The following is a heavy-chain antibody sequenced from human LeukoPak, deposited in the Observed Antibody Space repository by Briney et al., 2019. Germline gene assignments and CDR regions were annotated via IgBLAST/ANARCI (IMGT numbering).Heavy chain of an antibody. CDR2: IKSKTDGGTT. D-gene: IGHD2-2*01. CDR3: TTDLRDQLLWGYYYYYMDV. CDR1: GFTFSSYG. Sequence: GGSLRLSCAASGFTFSSYGMSWVRQAPGKGLEWVGRIKSKTDGGTTDYAAPVKGRFTISRDDSKNTLYLQMNSLKTEDTAVYYCTTDLRDQLLWGYYYYYMDVWGKGTTVTISS. V-gene: IGHV3-15*01. J-gene: IGHJ6*03.